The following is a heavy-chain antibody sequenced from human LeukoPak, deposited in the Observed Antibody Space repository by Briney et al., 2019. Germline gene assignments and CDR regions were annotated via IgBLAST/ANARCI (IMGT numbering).Heavy chain of an antibody. CDR1: GFTFSSYS. V-gene: IGHV3-21*04. CDR3: VRECPETTMAYFDY. Sequence: GGSLRLSCAASGFTFSSYSMNWVRQAPEKGLEWVSSISSSSSYIYYADSVKGRFTISRDNAKNSLYLQMNSLRVEDTAVYYCVRECPETTMAYFDYWGQGTPVTVFS. D-gene: IGHD5-24*01. J-gene: IGHJ4*02. CDR2: ISSSSSYI.